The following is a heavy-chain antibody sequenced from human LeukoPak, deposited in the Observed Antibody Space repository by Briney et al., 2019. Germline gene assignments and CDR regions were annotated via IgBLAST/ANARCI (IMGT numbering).Heavy chain of an antibody. J-gene: IGHJ4*02. D-gene: IGHD3-10*01. Sequence: GESLQISCKGSGYSFTSYWIGWVRQMPGKGLEWMGIVYPGDSNTIYSPSFQGQVTISADKSISTAYLQCSSLKAADNAMYSFAKGVINLDYTGQGTLVTVSS. CDR2: VYPGDSNT. CDR3: AKGVINLDY. V-gene: IGHV5-51*01. CDR1: GYSFTSYW.